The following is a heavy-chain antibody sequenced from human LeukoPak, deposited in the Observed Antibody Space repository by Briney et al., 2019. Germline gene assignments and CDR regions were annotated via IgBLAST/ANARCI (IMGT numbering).Heavy chain of an antibody. CDR3: APERGYGGNTPHDY. V-gene: IGHV3-23*01. CDR1: GFTFSSYA. J-gene: IGHJ4*02. D-gene: IGHD4-23*01. Sequence: QTGGSLRLSCAASGFTFSSYAMSWVRQAPGKGLEWVSAISGSGGSTYYADSVKGRFTISRDNSKNTLYLQMNSLRAEDTAVYYCAPERGYGGNTPHDYWGQGTLVTVSS. CDR2: ISGSGGST.